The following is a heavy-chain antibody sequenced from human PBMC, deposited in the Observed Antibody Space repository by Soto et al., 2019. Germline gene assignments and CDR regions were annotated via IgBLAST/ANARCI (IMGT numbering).Heavy chain of an antibody. J-gene: IGHJ4*02. Sequence: QVQLQESGPGLVKPSQTLSLTCTVSGGSISSGGYYWSWIRQHPGKGLEWMGYIYYSGSTYYNPSLKSRGTIAVDTSNNQFSMKLSPVTPADTAVYDCARARTIWGVRFPFDYWGQGTLVTVSS. D-gene: IGHD3-16*01. V-gene: IGHV4-31*03. CDR1: GGSISSGGYY. CDR3: ARARTIWGVRFPFDY. CDR2: IYYSGST.